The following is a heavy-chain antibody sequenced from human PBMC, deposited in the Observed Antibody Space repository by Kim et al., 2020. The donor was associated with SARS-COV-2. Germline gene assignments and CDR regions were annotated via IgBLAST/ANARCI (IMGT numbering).Heavy chain of an antibody. D-gene: IGHD2-2*01. V-gene: IGHV4-34*01. Sequence: SETLSLTCAVYGGSFSGYYWSWIRQPPGKGLEWIGEINHSGSTNYNPSLKSRVTISVDTSKNQFSLKLSSVTAADTAVYYCARGRGDCSSTSCPYNWFDPWGQGPLVTVSS. CDR1: GGSFSGYY. CDR3: ARGRGDCSSTSCPYNWFDP. J-gene: IGHJ5*02. CDR2: INHSGST.